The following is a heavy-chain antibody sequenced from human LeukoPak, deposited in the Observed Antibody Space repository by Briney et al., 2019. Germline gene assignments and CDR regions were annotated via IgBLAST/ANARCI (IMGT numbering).Heavy chain of an antibody. CDR3: AKGRIQSYMAPEY. J-gene: IGHJ4*02. CDR2: ISDTGGST. D-gene: IGHD5-18*01. Sequence: GGSLRLSCAASAFTFGSLGMSWVRQAPGKGLKCVSAISDTGGSTFYADSVKGRFTISRDNSKNTLYLQMNSLRAEDTAVYYCAKGRIQSYMAPEYWGQGTLLTVSS. V-gene: IGHV3-23*01. CDR1: AFTFGSLG.